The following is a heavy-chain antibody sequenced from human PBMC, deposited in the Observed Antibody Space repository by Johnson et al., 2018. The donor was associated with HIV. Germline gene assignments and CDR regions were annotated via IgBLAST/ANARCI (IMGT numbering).Heavy chain of an antibody. V-gene: IGHV3-NL1*01. CDR3: ARDRGNYDDAFDI. J-gene: IGHJ3*02. CDR1: GFTFSSYG. Sequence: QVQLVESGGGVVQPGRSLRLSCAASGFTFSSYGMHWVRRAPGKGLEWVSGINWNGCSTGYADSVKGRFTISRDNSKNTLYLQMNSLRAEDTAVYYCARDRGNYDDAFDIWGQGTMVTVSS. CDR2: INWNGCST. D-gene: IGHD1-7*01.